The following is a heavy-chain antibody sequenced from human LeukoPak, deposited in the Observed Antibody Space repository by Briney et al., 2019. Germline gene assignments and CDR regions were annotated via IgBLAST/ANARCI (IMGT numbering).Heavy chain of an antibody. Sequence: GGSLRLSCAASRFTFSSYWMTWVRQAPGKGLEWVANIKEDGSEKYYVDSVKGRFTISRDNTEDSLYLQLNSLRAEDTAVYYCARMQFYYYYYMDVWGKGTTVTVSS. CDR3: ARMQFYYYYYMDV. CDR2: IKEDGSEK. CDR1: RFTFSSYW. V-gene: IGHV3-7*01. D-gene: IGHD6-19*01. J-gene: IGHJ6*03.